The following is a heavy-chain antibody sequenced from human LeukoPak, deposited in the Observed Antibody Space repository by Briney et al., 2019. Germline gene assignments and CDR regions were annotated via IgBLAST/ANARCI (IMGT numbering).Heavy chain of an antibody. D-gene: IGHD6-19*01. V-gene: IGHV5-51*01. CDR1: GYSFTSYW. Sequence: GESLKISCKGSGYSFTSYWIGWVRQMPGKGLEWMGIIYPGDSDTRYSPSFQGQVTISADKSISTAYLQWNSLKASDTAIYYCARLTNSGWFPHWFDPWGQGTLVTVSS. CDR3: ARLTNSGWFPHWFDP. CDR2: IYPGDSDT. J-gene: IGHJ5*02.